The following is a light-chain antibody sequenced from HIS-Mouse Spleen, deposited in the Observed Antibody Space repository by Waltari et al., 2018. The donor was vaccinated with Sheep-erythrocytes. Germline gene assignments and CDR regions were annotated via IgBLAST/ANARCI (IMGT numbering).Light chain of an antibody. Sequence: QSALTQPRSVSGSPGQSVTISCTGTSSYVGVYNYVHWYQQHPGKAPNLMIYDVSKRPSGVPDRFSGSKSGNTASLTISGLQAEDEADYYCCSYAGSYNHVFATGTKVTVL. V-gene: IGLV2-11*02. J-gene: IGLJ1*01. CDR2: DVS. CDR1: SSYVGVYNY. CDR3: CSYAGSYNHV.